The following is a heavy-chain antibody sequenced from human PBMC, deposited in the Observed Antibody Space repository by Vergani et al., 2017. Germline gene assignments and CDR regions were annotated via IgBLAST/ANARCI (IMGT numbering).Heavy chain of an antibody. CDR3: TKGSVYYHDSAGHGYDPYTGFDL. D-gene: IGHD5-12*01. CDR1: GITFRKFG. V-gene: IGHV3-9*01. Sequence: VQLVESGGGLVKPGGSLRLSCEASGITFRKFGMHWVRQGPGKGLEWVSGISWNSGAVDYADSVRGRFTISRDNAKNSLFLEMNSLRFEDTAVYFCTKGSVYYHDSAGHGYDPYTGFDLWGQGTLVTVSS. J-gene: IGHJ3*01. CDR2: ISWNSGAV.